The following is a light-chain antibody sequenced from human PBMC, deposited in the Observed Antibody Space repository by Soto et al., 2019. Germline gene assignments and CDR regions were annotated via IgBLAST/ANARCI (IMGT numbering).Light chain of an antibody. Sequence: ALTQPPSASGSPGQSVTISCTGTSSDVGGYNYVSWYQQHPGKAPKLMIYEVSKRPSGVPDRFSGSKSGNTASLTVSGLQAEDEADYYCSSYAGSNNFPYVFGTGTKVTVL. CDR3: SSYAGSNNFPYV. V-gene: IGLV2-8*01. CDR1: SSDVGGYNY. J-gene: IGLJ1*01. CDR2: EVS.